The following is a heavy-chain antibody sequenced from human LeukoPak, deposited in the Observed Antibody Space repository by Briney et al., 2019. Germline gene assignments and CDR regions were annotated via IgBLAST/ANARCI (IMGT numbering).Heavy chain of an antibody. CDR3: AASYSSGLSMDY. CDR2: IYHSGST. J-gene: IGHJ4*02. CDR1: GGSISSGGYS. D-gene: IGHD6-19*01. Sequence: PSQTPSLTCAVSGGSISSGGYSWSWIRQPPGKGLEWIGYIYHSGSTYYNPSLKSRVTISVDRSKNQFSLKLSSVTAADTAVYYCAASYSSGLSMDYWGQGTLVTVSS. V-gene: IGHV4-30-2*01.